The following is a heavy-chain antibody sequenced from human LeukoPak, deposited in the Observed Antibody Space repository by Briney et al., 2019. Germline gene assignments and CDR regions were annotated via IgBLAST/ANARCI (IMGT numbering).Heavy chain of an antibody. V-gene: IGHV3-74*01. Sequence: GVSLRLSCAASGFTFSSYWMHWVRQAPGKGLVWVSRINSDGSSTSYADSVKGRFTISRDNAKNTLYLQMNSLRAEDTAVYYCARGLTWFGELSLYYFDYWGQGTLVTVSS. CDR2: INSDGSST. J-gene: IGHJ4*02. CDR3: ARGLTWFGELSLYYFDY. D-gene: IGHD3-10*01. CDR1: GFTFSSYW.